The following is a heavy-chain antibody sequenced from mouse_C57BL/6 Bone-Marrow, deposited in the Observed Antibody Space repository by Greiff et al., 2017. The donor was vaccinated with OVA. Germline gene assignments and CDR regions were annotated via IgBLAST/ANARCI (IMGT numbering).Heavy chain of an antibody. CDR1: GYTFTDYY. J-gene: IGHJ4*01. CDR3: ARRYDYDPYYAMDY. V-gene: IGHV1-26*01. Sequence: EVQLQQSGPELVKPGASVKISCKASGYTFTDYYMNWVKQSHGKSLEWIGDINPNNGGTSYNQKFKGKATLTVDKSSSTAYMELRSLTSEDSAGYYCARRYDYDPYYAMDYWGQGTSVTVSS. CDR2: INPNNGGT. D-gene: IGHD2-4*01.